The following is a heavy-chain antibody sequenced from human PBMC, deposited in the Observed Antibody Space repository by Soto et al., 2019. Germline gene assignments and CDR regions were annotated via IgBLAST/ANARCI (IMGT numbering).Heavy chain of an antibody. CDR1: GYTFTSYD. D-gene: IGHD6-13*01. Sequence: QVQLVQSGAEVKKPGASVKVSCKASGYTFTSYDINWVRQATGQGLEWMGWMNPNSGNSGYAQKFQGRVTMTRNTSISTAYMELSSLRSEDTAVYYCATGPDPTYIAAAGPDSDYWSKGTLVTVSS. CDR3: ATGPDPTYIAAAGPDSDY. CDR2: MNPNSGNS. V-gene: IGHV1-8*01. J-gene: IGHJ4*02.